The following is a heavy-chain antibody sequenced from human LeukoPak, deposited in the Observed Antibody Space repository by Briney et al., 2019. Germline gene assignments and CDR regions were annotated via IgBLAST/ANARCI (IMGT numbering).Heavy chain of an antibody. V-gene: IGHV3-30-3*01. CDR2: ISYDGSNK. D-gene: IGHD6-13*01. CDR3: AKEAPNKQAFDY. J-gene: IGHJ4*02. Sequence: GGSLRLSCAASGFTFSSYAMHWVRQAPGKGLEWVAVISYDGSNKYYADSVKGRFTISRDNSKNTLYLQMNSLRAEDTAVYYCAKEAPNKQAFDYWGQGTLVTVSS. CDR1: GFTFSSYA.